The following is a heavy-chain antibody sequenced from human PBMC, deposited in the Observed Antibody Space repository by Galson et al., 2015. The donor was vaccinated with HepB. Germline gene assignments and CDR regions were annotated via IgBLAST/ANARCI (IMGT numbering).Heavy chain of an antibody. D-gene: IGHD3-10*01. J-gene: IGHJ6*02. CDR1: GGSISSGDYY. CDR3: ASQTYYYGSGSYHKFRGMDV. V-gene: IGHV4-30-4*01. CDR2: IYYSGST. Sequence: TLSLTCTVSGGSISSGDYYWSWIRQPPGKGLEWIGYIYYSGSTYYNPSLKSRVTISVDTSKNQFSLKLSSVTAADTAVYYCASQTYYYGSGSYHKFRGMDVWGQGTTVTVSS.